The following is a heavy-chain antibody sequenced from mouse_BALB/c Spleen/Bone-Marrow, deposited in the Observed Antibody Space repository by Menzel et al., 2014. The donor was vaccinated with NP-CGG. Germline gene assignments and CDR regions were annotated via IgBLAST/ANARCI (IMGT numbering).Heavy chain of an antibody. CDR3: ARVCGWYFDV. CDR1: GFTFSSYG. J-gene: IGHJ1*01. V-gene: IGHV5-6-3*01. Sequence: VQLQHSGGGLVQPGGSLKLSCVASGFTFSSYGMSWVRQTPDKRLELVATINNNGGSTYYPDSVKGQFTISRDNAKNTLYLQMSSLKSEDTAMYYCARVCGWYFDVWGAGTTVTVSS. CDR2: INNNGGST.